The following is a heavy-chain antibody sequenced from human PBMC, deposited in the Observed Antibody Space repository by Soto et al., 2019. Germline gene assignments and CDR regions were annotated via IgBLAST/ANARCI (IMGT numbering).Heavy chain of an antibody. V-gene: IGHV1-69*02. CDR1: GGTFSSYT. J-gene: IGHJ6*02. CDR3: ARGIIAAAGSHRYYYYYGMDV. D-gene: IGHD6-13*01. CDR2: IIPILGIA. Sequence: GASVKVSCKACGGTFSSYTISWVRQAPGQGLEWMGRIIPILGIANYAQKFQGRVTITADKSTSTAYMELSSLRSEDTAVYYCARGIIAAAGSHRYYYYYGMDVWGQGTTVTVSS.